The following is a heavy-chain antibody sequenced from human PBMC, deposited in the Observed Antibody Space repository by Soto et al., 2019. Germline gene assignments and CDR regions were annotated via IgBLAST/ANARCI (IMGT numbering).Heavy chain of an antibody. J-gene: IGHJ3*02. CDR1: GFTVSTNY. CDR2: TYSGGTT. CDR3: ARAGGSSSWCEHAFDI. Sequence: HPGGSLRLSCAASGFTVSTNYMSWVRQAPGKGLEWVSVTYSGGTTYYADSVQGRFTISRDNSKNTLYLQMNSLRAEDTALYYCARAGGSSSWCEHAFDIWGQGTMVTVSS. D-gene: IGHD6-13*01. V-gene: IGHV3-53*01.